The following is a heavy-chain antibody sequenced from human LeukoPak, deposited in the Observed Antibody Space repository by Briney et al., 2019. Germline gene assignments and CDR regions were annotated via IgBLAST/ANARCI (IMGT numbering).Heavy chain of an antibody. D-gene: IGHD1-26*01. CDR1: GGSISSSSYY. CDR3: ARDQSYWDFDP. J-gene: IGHJ5*02. Sequence: SETLSLTCTASGGSISSSSYYWGWIRQPPGKGLEWIGSIYYSGSHYYNPSLKSRVSISVDTSKNQFSLKLSSVTAADTAVYHCARDQSYWDFDPWGQGTLVTVSS. V-gene: IGHV4-39*07. CDR2: IYYSGSH.